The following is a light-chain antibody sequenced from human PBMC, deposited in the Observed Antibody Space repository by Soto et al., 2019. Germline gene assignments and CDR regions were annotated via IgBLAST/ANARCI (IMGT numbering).Light chain of an antibody. CDR3: QQYGSSPWA. CDR1: QSLGIF. V-gene: IGKV3-20*01. J-gene: IGKJ1*01. CDR2: GAS. Sequence: EFVLTQSPGTLSLSPGDRATLSCRASQSLGIFLAWYQQKPGQAPRLLIYGASTRASGIPDRFSGSGSGTDFTLTISRLEPEDFAVYYCQQYGSSPWAFGLGTKVDIK.